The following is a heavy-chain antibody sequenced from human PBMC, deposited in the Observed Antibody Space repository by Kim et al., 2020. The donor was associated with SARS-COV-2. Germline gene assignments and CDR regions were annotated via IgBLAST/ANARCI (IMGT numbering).Heavy chain of an antibody. CDR3: ARVRITMVRGVITKYYYYYGMDV. CDR1: GYTFTSYG. V-gene: IGHV1-18*04. D-gene: IGHD3-10*01. Sequence: ASVKVSCKASGYTFTSYGISWVRQAPGQGLEWMGWISAYNGNTNYAQKLQGRVTMTTDTSTSTAYMELRSLRSDDTAVYYCARVRITMVRGVITKYYYYYGMDVWGQGTTVTVSS. J-gene: IGHJ6*02. CDR2: ISAYNGNT.